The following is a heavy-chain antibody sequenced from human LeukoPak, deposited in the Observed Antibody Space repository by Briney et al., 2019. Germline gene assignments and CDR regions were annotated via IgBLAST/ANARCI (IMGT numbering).Heavy chain of an antibody. V-gene: IGHV4-34*01. D-gene: IGHD5-18*01. Sequence: SETLSLTCAVYGGSFSGYYWSWIRQPPGKGLEWIGEINHSGSTNYNPSLKSRVTISVDTSKNQFSLKLSSVTAADTAVYYCARGRPSPRGYSYGLPYYFDYWGQGTLVTVSS. CDR1: GGSFSGYY. CDR3: ARGRPSPRGYSYGLPYYFDY. J-gene: IGHJ4*02. CDR2: INHSGST.